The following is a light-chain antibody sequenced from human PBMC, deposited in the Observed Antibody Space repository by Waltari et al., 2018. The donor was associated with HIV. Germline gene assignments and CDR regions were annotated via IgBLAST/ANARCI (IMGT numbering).Light chain of an antibody. CDR3: QTWDSNTVL. V-gene: IGLV3-1*01. Sequence: SFELTQSPSVSVSPGQSATTPCPGEDLGNKYTSWYQQKSGQSPLLVIYQDSRRPSRIPERFSGSNSGNTATLTISGTQPLDEADYYCQTWDSNTVLFGTGTKVTVL. J-gene: IGLJ1*01. CDR1: DLGNKY. CDR2: QDS.